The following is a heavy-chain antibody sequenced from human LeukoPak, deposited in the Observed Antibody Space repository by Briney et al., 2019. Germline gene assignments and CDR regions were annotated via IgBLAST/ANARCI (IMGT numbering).Heavy chain of an antibody. V-gene: IGHV3-66*04. CDR3: ARLSLGRPPISFFDY. CDR1: GFTFSNFW. J-gene: IGHJ4*02. D-gene: IGHD2-15*01. CDR2: IYTGGST. Sequence: PGGSLRLSCAASGFTFSNFWMNWVRQAPGKGLEWLSIIYTGGSTYYADSVKGRFIISRDTSKNTVYLQMESLRAEDTAVYYCARLSLGRPPISFFDYWGEGTLVTVSS.